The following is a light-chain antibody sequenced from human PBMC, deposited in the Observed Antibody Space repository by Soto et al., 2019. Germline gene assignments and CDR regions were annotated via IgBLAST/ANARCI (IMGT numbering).Light chain of an antibody. Sequence: QSALTQPPSASGSPGQSVTISCTGTSSDVGGYNYVSWYQQHPGKAPKLMIYEVSKRPSGVPDRCSGSKSGNTASLTVSGIQAEDEADYYCSSYAGSNNSVFGGGTKLTVL. CDR1: SSDVGGYNY. V-gene: IGLV2-8*01. CDR3: SSYAGSNNSV. J-gene: IGLJ2*01. CDR2: EVS.